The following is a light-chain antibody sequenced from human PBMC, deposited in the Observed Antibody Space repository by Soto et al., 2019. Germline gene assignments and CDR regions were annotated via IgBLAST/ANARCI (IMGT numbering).Light chain of an antibody. CDR1: QSVGTK. CDR3: QHYGSSFAT. Sequence: IVLTQSPGTLSLSPGERATLSCRASQSVGTKLAWYRQAPGQAPRLLIYGASTRATDTPARFSGSGAGTDFTRSISKVEPVFFALYYCQHYGSSFATFGQGTQVE. V-gene: IGKV3-20*01. J-gene: IGKJ1*01. CDR2: GAS.